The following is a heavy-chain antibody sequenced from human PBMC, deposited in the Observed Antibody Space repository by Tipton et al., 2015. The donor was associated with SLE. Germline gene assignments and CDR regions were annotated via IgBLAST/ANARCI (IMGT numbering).Heavy chain of an antibody. J-gene: IGHJ4*02. CDR2: TYYRSKWSS. V-gene: IGHV6-1*01. CDR1: GDSVSSNSVS. Sequence: GLVKPSQTLSLTCAISGDSVSSNSVSWNWIRQSPSRGFEWLGRTYYRSKWSSDCAVSVKSRITIIPDTSENHFSLQLNSVTPEDTAIYYCARGWLRTGFAFWGQGTLVTVSS. D-gene: IGHD3-16*01. CDR3: ARGWLRTGFAF.